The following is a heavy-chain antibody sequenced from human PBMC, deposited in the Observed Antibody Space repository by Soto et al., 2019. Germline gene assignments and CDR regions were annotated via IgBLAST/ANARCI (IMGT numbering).Heavy chain of an antibody. D-gene: IGHD6-13*01. Sequence: QVQLVQSGAEVKKPGSSVKVSCKASGGTFSSYAISWVRQAPGQGLEWMGGIIPIFGTADYAQKFQGRVTMTADASTSTAYMELSSLRSEATAVYYCASLIAAAGPPHSPRYYYGMDVWGQGTTVTVSS. CDR3: ASLIAAAGPPHSPRYYYGMDV. V-gene: IGHV1-69*12. CDR2: IIPIFGTA. CDR1: GGTFSSYA. J-gene: IGHJ6*02.